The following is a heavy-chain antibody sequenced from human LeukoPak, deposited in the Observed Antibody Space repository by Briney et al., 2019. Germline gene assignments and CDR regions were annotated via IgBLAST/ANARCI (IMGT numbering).Heavy chain of an antibody. D-gene: IGHD3-9*01. Sequence: GGSLRLSCAASGFTFSSYGMHWVRQAPGKGLEWVAYIRYDGSNKHYADSVKGRFTISRDNYKTTLYLQMNSLRAEDTATYFCAKEWMTIWSHFESWGQGTLVTVSS. CDR1: GFTFSSYG. J-gene: IGHJ4*02. CDR3: AKEWMTIWSHFES. V-gene: IGHV3-30*02. CDR2: IRYDGSNK.